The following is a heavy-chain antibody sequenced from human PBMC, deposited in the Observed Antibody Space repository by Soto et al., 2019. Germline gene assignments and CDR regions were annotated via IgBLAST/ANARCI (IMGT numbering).Heavy chain of an antibody. Sequence: GESLNISCKGSGYIFTSYFIFFVRQMPGKCLEWMGIIYPGDSDTRYSPSFQGQVTISADKSISTAYLQWSSLKASETAMYYCARRVYRVAPDASDTWGQAPMV. J-gene: IGHJ3*02. CDR1: GYIFTSYF. CDR2: IYPGDSDT. D-gene: IGHD1-26*01. V-gene: IGHV5-51*01. CDR3: ARRVYRVAPDASDT.